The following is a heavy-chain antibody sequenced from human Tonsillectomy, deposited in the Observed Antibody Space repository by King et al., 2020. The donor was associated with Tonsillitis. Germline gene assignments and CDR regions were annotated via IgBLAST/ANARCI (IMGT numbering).Heavy chain of an antibody. Sequence: EVQLVESGGGLVQPGGSLRLSCAASGFTFSTYAMTWVRQAPGKGLEWVSTISGSGDRTYYTDSVTGRFTISRDNSQNTLYLQMNSLRADDTAMYYCVKDAPTGINWKTGLAFDYWGPGDPVSVSS. J-gene: IGHJ4*02. V-gene: IGHV3-23*04. CDR3: VKDAPTGINWKTGLAFDY. CDR1: GFTFSTYA. D-gene: IGHD1-20*01. CDR2: ISGSGDRT.